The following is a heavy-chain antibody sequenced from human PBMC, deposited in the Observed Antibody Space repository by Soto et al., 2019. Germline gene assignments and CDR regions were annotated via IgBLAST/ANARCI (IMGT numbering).Heavy chain of an antibody. CDR3: ARDVLLWFGDLSGMDI. V-gene: IGHV3-30-3*01. CDR2: ISYDGSNK. J-gene: IGHJ6*02. Sequence: GGSLRLSCAASGFTFSSYAMHWVRQAPGKGLEWVAVISYDGSNKYYADSVKGRFTISRDNSKNTLYLQMNSLRAEDTAVYYCARDVLLWFGDLSGMDIWGQGTTVTVSS. CDR1: GFTFSSYA. D-gene: IGHD3-10*01.